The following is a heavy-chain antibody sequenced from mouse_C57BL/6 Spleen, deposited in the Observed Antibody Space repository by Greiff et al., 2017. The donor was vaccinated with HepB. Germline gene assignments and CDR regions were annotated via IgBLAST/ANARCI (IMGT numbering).Heavy chain of an antibody. Sequence: EVKLVESGGGLVQPKGSLKLSCAASGFTFNTYAMHWVRQAPGKGLEWVARIRSKSSNYATYYADSVKDRFTISRDDSQSMLYLQMNNLKTEDTAMYYCVRGANYYGSLYYAMDYWGQGTSVTVSS. J-gene: IGHJ4*01. CDR1: GFTFNTYA. D-gene: IGHD1-1*01. CDR3: VRGANYYGSLYYAMDY. CDR2: IRSKSSNYAT. V-gene: IGHV10-3*01.